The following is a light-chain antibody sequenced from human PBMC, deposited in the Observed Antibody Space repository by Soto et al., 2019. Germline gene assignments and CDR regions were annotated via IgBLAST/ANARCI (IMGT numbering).Light chain of an antibody. V-gene: IGLV2-18*01. Sequence: QSALTQPPSVSGSPGQSVTISCTVTSSDVGDYEHVSWYQQAPGTAPKLIIFDVTNRPSGVPDCFSGSKSGNTPSLTIFGLQAEDEADYYCSLYTSSSTWVFGGGTKLTVL. CDR1: SSDVGDYEH. CDR3: SLYTSSSTWV. CDR2: DVT. J-gene: IGLJ3*02.